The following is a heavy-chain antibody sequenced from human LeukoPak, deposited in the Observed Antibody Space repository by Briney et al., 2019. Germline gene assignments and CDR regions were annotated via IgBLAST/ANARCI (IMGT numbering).Heavy chain of an antibody. Sequence: PGGSLRLSCAASGFTVSSNYMSWVRQAPGKGLEWVAVIPYDGSNKYYADSVKGRFTISRDNSKNTLYLQMNSLRAEDTAVYYCAREFTGDAEAFDIWGQGTMVTVSS. D-gene: IGHD7-27*01. J-gene: IGHJ3*02. CDR2: IPYDGSNK. CDR3: AREFTGDAEAFDI. V-gene: IGHV3-30-3*01. CDR1: GFTVSSNY.